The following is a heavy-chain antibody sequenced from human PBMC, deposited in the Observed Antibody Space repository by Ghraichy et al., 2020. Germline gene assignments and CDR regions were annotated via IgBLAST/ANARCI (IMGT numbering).Heavy chain of an antibody. Sequence: GGSLRLSCAASGFTFSSYSMNWVRQAPGKGLEWVSSISSSSSYIYYADSVKGRFTISRDNAKNSLYLQMNSLRAEDTAVYYCARDGPYGSGSYYRHYSYYGMDVWGQGTTVTVSS. CDR3: ARDGPYGSGSYYRHYSYYGMDV. CDR1: GFTFSSYS. CDR2: ISSSSSYI. D-gene: IGHD3-10*01. J-gene: IGHJ6*02. V-gene: IGHV3-21*01.